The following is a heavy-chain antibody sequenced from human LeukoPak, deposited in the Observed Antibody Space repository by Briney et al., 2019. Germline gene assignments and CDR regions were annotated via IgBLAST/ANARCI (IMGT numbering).Heavy chain of an antibody. Sequence: GGSLRLSSAASGFSVSGTHMSWVRQAPGKGLEWVSAMYTGGTTYYADSVTGRFTISRDNSKNTLYLHMNSLRVEDTAVYYCAKDEATAGGGLASWGQGTLVSVPS. J-gene: IGHJ4*02. CDR2: MYTGGTT. CDR3: AKDEATAGGGLAS. CDR1: GFSVSGTH. D-gene: IGHD2-21*02. V-gene: IGHV3-53*01.